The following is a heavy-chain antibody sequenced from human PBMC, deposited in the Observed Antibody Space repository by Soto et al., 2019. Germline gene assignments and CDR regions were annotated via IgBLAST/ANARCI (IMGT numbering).Heavy chain of an antibody. J-gene: IGHJ4*02. CDR3: AKVRVWSSADLDY. D-gene: IGHD6-19*01. V-gene: IGHV3-30*18. Sequence: QVQLVESGGGVVQPGRSLRLSCAASGFTFSSFGMHWVRQVPGKGLEWVAFISYDGSKKYYADSVKGRFTISIDKSKNTLYLQMHSLRVEDTAVYYCAKVRVWSSADLDYWGQGTLVTVSS. CDR1: GFTFSSFG. CDR2: ISYDGSKK.